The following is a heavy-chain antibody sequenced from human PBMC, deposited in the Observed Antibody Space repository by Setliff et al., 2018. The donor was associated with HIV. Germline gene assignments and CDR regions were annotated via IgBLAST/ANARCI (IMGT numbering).Heavy chain of an antibody. V-gene: IGHV3-74*01. Sequence: LRLSCAASGFTFSRYSMNWVRQAPGKGPVWVSRIAVDGSRTDYADSVKGRFTISRDNARDTLYLQMNSLRAEDTAVYYCAKGNAGTPPKEYLQHWGQGTLVTVSS. CDR1: GFTFSRYS. CDR2: IAVDGSRT. D-gene: IGHD6-13*01. J-gene: IGHJ1*01. CDR3: AKGNAGTPPKEYLQH.